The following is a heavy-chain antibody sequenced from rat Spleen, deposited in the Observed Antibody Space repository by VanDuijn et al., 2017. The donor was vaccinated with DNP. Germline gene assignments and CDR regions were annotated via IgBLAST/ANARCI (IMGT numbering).Heavy chain of an antibody. CDR3: TIYYYSGDNWSGY. CDR2: IRYDGGST. V-gene: IGHV5-20*01. Sequence: EVQLVESGGGLEQPGRSLKLSCAASGFIFSDYYMAWVRQAPTKGLEWVAYIRYDGGSTYYGDSVKGRFTISRDNAKSILYLQMNSLRSEDSATYYCTIYYYSGDNWSGYWGQGTLVTVSS. CDR1: GFIFSDYY. J-gene: IGHJ3*01. D-gene: IGHD1-1*01.